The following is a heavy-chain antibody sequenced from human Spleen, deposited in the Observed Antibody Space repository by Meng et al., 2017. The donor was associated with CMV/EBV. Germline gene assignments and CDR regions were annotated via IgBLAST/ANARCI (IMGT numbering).Heavy chain of an antibody. CDR1: GYTLNELP. CDR2: FDPEDGET. J-gene: IGHJ3*02. Sequence: ASVKVSCKVSGYTLNELPMHWVRQAPGKGLEWMGGFDPEDGETIYAQKFQGRVTMTEDTSTDTAYMELSSLRSEDTAVYYCARAPTEYCTNGVCSVSAFDIWGQGTMVTVSS. CDR3: ARAPTEYCTNGVCSVSAFDI. V-gene: IGHV1-24*01. D-gene: IGHD2-8*01.